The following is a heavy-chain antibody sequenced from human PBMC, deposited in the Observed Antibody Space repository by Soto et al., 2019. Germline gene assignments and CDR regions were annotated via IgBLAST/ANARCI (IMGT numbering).Heavy chain of an antibody. D-gene: IGHD2-2*01. Sequence: XSVKVSCKASGYTFTSYYMQWVRQAPGQGLEWMGIINPSGGSTSNAQKLQGRVTMTRDTSMSTVYMELSSLRSEDTAVYYCARGHSISNSCTGGNFDYWGQGTLVTVSS. J-gene: IGHJ4*02. CDR3: ARGHSISNSCTGGNFDY. CDR2: INPSGGST. CDR1: GYTFTSYY. V-gene: IGHV1-46*04.